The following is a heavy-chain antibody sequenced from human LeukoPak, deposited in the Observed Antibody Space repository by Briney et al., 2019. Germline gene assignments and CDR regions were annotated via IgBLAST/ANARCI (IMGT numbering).Heavy chain of an antibody. Sequence: GASVKVSCKTSGYTFTVYYVHWVRQAPGQGLEWMAWINPNSGGTNYAQKLQGRVTMTRDTSISTVYMELSSLRSDDTAVYYCGLVTSGNWWFDPWGQGTLVTVSS. V-gene: IGHV1-2*02. CDR2: INPNSGGT. CDR1: GYTFTVYY. D-gene: IGHD2-21*02. J-gene: IGHJ5*02. CDR3: GLVTSGNWWFDP.